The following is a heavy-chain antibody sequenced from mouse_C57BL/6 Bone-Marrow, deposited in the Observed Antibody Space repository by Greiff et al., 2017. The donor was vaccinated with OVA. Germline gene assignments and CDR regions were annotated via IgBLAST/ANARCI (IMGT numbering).Heavy chain of an antibody. J-gene: IGHJ1*03. CDR2: ISSVSSTI. Sequence: VQLKESGGGLVKPGGSLKLSCAASGFTFSDYGMHWVRQAPEKGLEWVAYISSVSSTIYYADTVKGRFTISRDNAKNTLFLQMTSLRSEDKAMYYGARSGFLYSYFDVWGTGTTVTVSS. D-gene: IGHD2-12*01. CDR1: GFTFSDYG. V-gene: IGHV5-17*01. CDR3: ARSGFLYSYFDV.